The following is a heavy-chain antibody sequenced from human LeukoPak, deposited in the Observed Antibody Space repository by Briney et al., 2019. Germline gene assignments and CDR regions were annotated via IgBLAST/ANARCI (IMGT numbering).Heavy chain of an antibody. CDR1: VYSFTSYW. Sequence: KVSCKGYVYSFTSYWIGWVPQMPGKGLEWMGIINPADSDTRYSPSFQGQVTISTDKSISTAYLQWSSLKASDTAMYYCARLGDYGMDVWGQGTTVAVSS. CDR2: INPADSDT. CDR3: ARLGDYGMDV. V-gene: IGHV5-51*01. J-gene: IGHJ6*02.